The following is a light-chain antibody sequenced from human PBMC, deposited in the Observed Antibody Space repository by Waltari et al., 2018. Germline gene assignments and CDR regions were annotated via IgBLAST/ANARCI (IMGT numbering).Light chain of an antibody. CDR3: SSFTITYTFV. J-gene: IGLJ1*01. CDR1: SSAVGSYDQ. CDR2: DVT. Sequence: QSALTQPASVSGSLGTSVTISCTCTSSAVGSYDQVSWYQQYPGKAPQVLILDVTYRPSGVSNRFSGSKSGNTASLTISGLQAEDEATYYCSSFTITYTFVFGTGTKVTVL. V-gene: IGLV2-14*03.